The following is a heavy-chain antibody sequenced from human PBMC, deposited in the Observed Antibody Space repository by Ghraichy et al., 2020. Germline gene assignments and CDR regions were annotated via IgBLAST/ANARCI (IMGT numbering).Heavy chain of an antibody. CDR2: IYYSGST. Sequence: TLSLTCTVSGGSISSYYWSWIRQPPGKGLEWIGYIYYSGSTNYNPSLKSRVTISVDTSKNQFSLKLSSVTAADTAVYYCARAPRGAQWELKPYWYFDLWGRGTLVTVSS. D-gene: IGHD1-26*01. V-gene: IGHV4-59*01. CDR3: ARAPRGAQWELKPYWYFDL. CDR1: GGSISSYY. J-gene: IGHJ2*01.